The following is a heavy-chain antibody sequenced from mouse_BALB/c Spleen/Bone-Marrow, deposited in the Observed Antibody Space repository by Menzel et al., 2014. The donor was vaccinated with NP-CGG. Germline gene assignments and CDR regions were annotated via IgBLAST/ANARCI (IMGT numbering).Heavy chain of an antibody. CDR2: ISTYNGNT. J-gene: IGHJ4*01. CDR3: AREVRAPWYAMDY. Sequence: VKLVESGPEVVRPGVSVKISCKGSGYTFTDYAMHWVKQSRAKSLEWIGVISTYNGNTNYNQKFKGKATMTVDKSSSTAYMELARLTSEDSAIYYCAREVRAPWYAMDYWGQGTSVTVSS. V-gene: IGHV1-67*01. D-gene: IGHD2-14*01. CDR1: GYTFTDYA.